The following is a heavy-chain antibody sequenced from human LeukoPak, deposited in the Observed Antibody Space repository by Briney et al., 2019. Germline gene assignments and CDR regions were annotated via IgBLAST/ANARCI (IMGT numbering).Heavy chain of an antibody. CDR2: IWYDGSNK. J-gene: IGHJ3*02. D-gene: IGHD4-17*01. CDR1: GFTFSSYG. CDR3: ARDTGYGDHDAFDI. V-gene: IGHV3-33*01. Sequence: GRSLRLSCAASGFTFSSYGMPWVRQAPGKGLEWVAVIWYDGSNKYYADSVKGRFTISRDNSKNTLYLQMNSLRAEDTAVYYCARDTGYGDHDAFDIWGQGTMVTVSS.